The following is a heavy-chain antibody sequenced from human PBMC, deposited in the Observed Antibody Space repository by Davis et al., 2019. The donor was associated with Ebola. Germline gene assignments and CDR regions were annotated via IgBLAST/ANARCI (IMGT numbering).Heavy chain of an antibody. V-gene: IGHV1-8*01. CDR3: ARDVLLWFRESGYYYYGMDV. CDR2: MNPNSGNT. CDR1: GYTFTSYD. D-gene: IGHD3-10*01. Sequence: ASVKVSCKASGYTFTSYDINWVRQAPGQGLEWMGWMNPNSGNTGYAQKFQGRVTMTRNTSISTAYMELSSLRSEDTAVYYCARDVLLWFRESGYYYYGMDVWGQGTTVTVSS. J-gene: IGHJ6*02.